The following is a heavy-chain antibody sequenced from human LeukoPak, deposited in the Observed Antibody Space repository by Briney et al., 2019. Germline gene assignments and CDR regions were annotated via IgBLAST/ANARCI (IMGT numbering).Heavy chain of an antibody. J-gene: IGHJ4*02. CDR3: ARVSVLKGVVITSFDY. V-gene: IGHV4-39*07. CDR1: GGSTRSSSYY. D-gene: IGHD3-22*01. CDR2: IYYSGST. Sequence: SETLSLTCTVSGGSTRSSSYYWGWIRQPPGKGLEWIGSIYYSGSTYYNPSLKSRVTISVDTSKNQFSLKLSSVTAADTAVYYCARVSVLKGVVITSFDYWGQGTLVTVSS.